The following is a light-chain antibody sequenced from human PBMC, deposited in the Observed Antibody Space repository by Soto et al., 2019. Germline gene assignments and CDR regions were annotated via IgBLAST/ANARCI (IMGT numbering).Light chain of an antibody. CDR2: ATS. CDR3: HKYNHAPT. V-gene: IGKV1-27*01. Sequence: DIQLTQSPSSLSASVGDRVTITCRASQAISSYLAWYQQKPGKVPELLIYATSTLQSGAPSRFSGSGSGTDFTRTISSLQPEDVATYYCHKYNHAPTFVGGTKVEIK. J-gene: IGKJ4*01. CDR1: QAISSY.